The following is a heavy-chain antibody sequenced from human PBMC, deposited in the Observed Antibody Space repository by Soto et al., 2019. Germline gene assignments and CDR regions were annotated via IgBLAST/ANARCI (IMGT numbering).Heavy chain of an antibody. V-gene: IGHV4-4*02. J-gene: IGHJ6*02. CDR2: IYHSGST. D-gene: IGHD3-3*01. Sequence: SETLSLTCAVSGGSISSSNWWSWVRQPPGKGLEWIGEIYHSGSTNYNPSLKSRVTISVDKSKNQFSLKLSSVTAADTAVYYCANGPPARSGYYKYYYGMDVWGQGTTVTVSS. CDR1: GGSISSSNW. CDR3: ANGPPARSGYYKYYYGMDV.